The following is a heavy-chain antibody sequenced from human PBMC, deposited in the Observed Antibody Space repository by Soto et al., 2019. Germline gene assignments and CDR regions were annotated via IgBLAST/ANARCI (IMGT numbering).Heavy chain of an antibody. CDR3: ARLGDIWIAAAGTRWFDP. CDR2: FDPEDGET. CDR1: GYTLTELS. Sequence: ASVKVACKVSGYTLTELSMHWVRQAPGKGLEWMGGFDPEDGETIYAQKFQGRVTMTEDTSTDTAYMELSSLRSEDTAVYYCARLGDIWIAAAGTRWFDPWGQGTLVTSPQ. V-gene: IGHV1-24*01. J-gene: IGHJ5*02. D-gene: IGHD6-13*01.